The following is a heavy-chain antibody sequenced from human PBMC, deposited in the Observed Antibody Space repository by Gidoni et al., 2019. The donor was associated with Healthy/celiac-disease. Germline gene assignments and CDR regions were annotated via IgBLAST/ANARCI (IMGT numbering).Heavy chain of an antibody. V-gene: IGHV1-69*01. Sequence: QVQLVQSGAEVKKPGSSVKVSCKASGGTFSSYAISWVRHAPGQGLEWMGGIIPIFGTANDAQKFQGRVTITADESTSTAYMELSSLRSEDTAVYYCARHGEQQLALESYYMDVWGKGTTVTVSS. CDR1: GGTFSSYA. CDR2: IIPIFGTA. D-gene: IGHD6-13*01. J-gene: IGHJ6*03. CDR3: ARHGEQQLALESYYMDV.